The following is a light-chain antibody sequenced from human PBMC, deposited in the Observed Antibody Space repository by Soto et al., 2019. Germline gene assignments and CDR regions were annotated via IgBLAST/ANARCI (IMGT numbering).Light chain of an antibody. V-gene: IGLV1-44*01. CDR2: TNN. Sequence: QSALTQPPSASGTPGQRVTFSCSGSSSNIGSNAVNWYQQLPRTAPKLLIYTNNQRPSGVPDRFSGSKSGTSASLAISGLQSEDEADYYCGAWDDSLNGYVFGTGTKVTVL. CDR1: SSNIGSNA. J-gene: IGLJ1*01. CDR3: GAWDDSLNGYV.